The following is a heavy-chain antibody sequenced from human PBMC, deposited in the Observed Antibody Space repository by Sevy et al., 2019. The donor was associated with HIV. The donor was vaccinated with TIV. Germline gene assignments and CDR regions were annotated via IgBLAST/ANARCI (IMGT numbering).Heavy chain of an antibody. CDR1: GYTLAKFS. V-gene: IGHV1-24*01. D-gene: IGHD3-22*01. CDR2: FDPEDGDPEDGKT. Sequence: ASVKVSCKVSGYTLAKFSIHWVRQAPGKALEWITSFDPEDGDPEDGKTIYAQKFLGRVTMTEDTSTDTAYMELSSLRSDDTAVYYCATTKDYYDSSGYPFDYWGQGTLVTVSS. J-gene: IGHJ4*02. CDR3: ATTKDYYDSSGYPFDY.